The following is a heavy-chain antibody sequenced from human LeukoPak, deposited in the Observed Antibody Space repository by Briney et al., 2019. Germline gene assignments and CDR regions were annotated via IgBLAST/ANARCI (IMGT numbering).Heavy chain of an antibody. Sequence: ASMSVSCKASGYTFTSFGISWVRQAPGQGLEWMGWISAYNGNTNYTQKLQGRVTMTTDTSTSTAYMELRSLRSDDTAVYYCARVYRPGLVADGFDYWGQGTLVTVSS. CDR1: GYTFTSFG. CDR3: ARVYRPGLVADGFDY. V-gene: IGHV1-18*01. J-gene: IGHJ4*02. CDR2: ISAYNGNT. D-gene: IGHD2-15*01.